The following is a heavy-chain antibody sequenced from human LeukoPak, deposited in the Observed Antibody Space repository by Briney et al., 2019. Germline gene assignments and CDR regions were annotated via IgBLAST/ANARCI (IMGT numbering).Heavy chain of an antibody. D-gene: IGHD6-6*01. J-gene: IGHJ4*02. Sequence: SSETLSLTCTVSGGSISSGDYYWSWIRQPPGKGLEWIGYIYYSGSTNYNPSLKSRVTISVDTSKNQFSLKLSSVTAADTAVYYCARPKPRTLYSSSSYFDYWGQGTLVTVSS. CDR1: GGSISSGDYY. CDR3: ARPKPRTLYSSSSYFDY. CDR2: IYYSGST. V-gene: IGHV4-30-4*08.